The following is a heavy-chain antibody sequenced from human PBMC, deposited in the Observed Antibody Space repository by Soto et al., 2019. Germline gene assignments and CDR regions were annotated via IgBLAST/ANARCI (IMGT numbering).Heavy chain of an antibody. CDR3: AKAGVVTAQEYYYGMDV. V-gene: IGHV3-30*18. CDR2: ISYDGSNK. D-gene: IGHD2-21*02. J-gene: IGHJ6*04. CDR1: GFTFSSYG. Sequence: PGGSLRLSCAASGFTFSSYGMHWVRQAPGKGLEWVAVISYDGSNKYYADSVKGRFTISRDNSKNTLYLQMNSLRAEDTAVYYCAKAGVVTAQEYYYGMDVWGKGTTVTVAS.